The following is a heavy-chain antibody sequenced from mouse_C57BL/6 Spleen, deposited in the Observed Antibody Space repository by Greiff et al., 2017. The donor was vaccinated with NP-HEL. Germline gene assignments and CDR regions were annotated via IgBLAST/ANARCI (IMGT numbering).Heavy chain of an antibody. Sequence: VQLQQSGTELVKPGASVKLSCKASGYTFTSYWMHWVKQRPGQGLEWIGNINPSNGGTNYNEKFKSKATLTVDKSSSTAYMQLSSLTSEDSAVYYCARNPVVAYYLDYWGQGTTLTVSS. CDR2: INPSNGGT. J-gene: IGHJ2*01. CDR3: ARNPVVAYYLDY. V-gene: IGHV1-53*01. CDR1: GYTFTSYW. D-gene: IGHD1-1*01.